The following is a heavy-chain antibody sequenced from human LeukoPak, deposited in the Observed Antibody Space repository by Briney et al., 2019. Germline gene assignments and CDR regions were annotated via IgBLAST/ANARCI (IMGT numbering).Heavy chain of an antibody. V-gene: IGHV4-34*01. CDR2: INHSGST. J-gene: IGHJ5*02. CDR1: GGSFSGYY. D-gene: IGHD3-16*01. Sequence: PSETLSLTCAVYGGSFSGYYWSWIRQPPGKGLEWIGEINHSGSTNYNPSLKSRVTISVDTSKNQFSLKLSSVTAADTAVYYCARRPKAWGSRAGWFDPWGQGTLVTVSS. CDR3: ARRPKAWGSRAGWFDP.